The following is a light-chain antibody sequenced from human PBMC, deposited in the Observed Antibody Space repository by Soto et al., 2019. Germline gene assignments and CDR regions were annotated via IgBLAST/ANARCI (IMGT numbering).Light chain of an antibody. CDR3: CSYAGSSLYV. J-gene: IGLJ1*01. CDR1: SSDVGSYNL. Sequence: QSVLTQPASLSGPPGQSITISCTGTSSDVGSYNLVSWYQQHPGKAPKLMIYEGSKRPSGVSNRFSGSKSGNTASLTISGLQAEDEADYYCCSYAGSSLYVFGTGTKVNVL. CDR2: EGS. V-gene: IGLV2-23*01.